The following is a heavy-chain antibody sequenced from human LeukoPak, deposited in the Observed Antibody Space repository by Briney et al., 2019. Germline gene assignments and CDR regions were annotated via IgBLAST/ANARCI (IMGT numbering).Heavy chain of an antibody. CDR3: ARDWFLVDY. J-gene: IGHJ4*02. CDR1: GFTFSSYS. V-gene: IGHV3-21*01. Sequence: GGSLRLSCAASGFTFSSYSMNWVRQAPGKGLEWVSSISSSSSYIYYVDSVKGRFTISRDNAKNSLYLQMNSLRAEDTAVYYCARDWFLVDYWGQGTLVTVSS. D-gene: IGHD3-22*01. CDR2: ISSSSSYI.